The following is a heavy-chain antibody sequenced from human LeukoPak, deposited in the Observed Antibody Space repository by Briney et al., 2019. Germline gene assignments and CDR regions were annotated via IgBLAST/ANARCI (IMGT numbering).Heavy chain of an antibody. CDR3: AREGTTIVVALDY. Sequence: GGSLRLSCAASGFTFSSHVMHWVRQAPGKGLEWVAVISSDGSSKYYADSVKGRFTISRDNSKYTLYLQMKSLRAEDTAVYYCAREGTTIVVALDYWGQGTLVTVSS. V-gene: IGHV3-30-3*01. J-gene: IGHJ4*02. CDR1: GFTFSSHV. D-gene: IGHD3-22*01. CDR2: ISSDGSSK.